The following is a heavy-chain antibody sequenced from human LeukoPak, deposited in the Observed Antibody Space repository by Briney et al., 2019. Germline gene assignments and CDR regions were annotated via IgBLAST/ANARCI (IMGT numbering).Heavy chain of an antibody. CDR2: ISSSSTYK. Sequence: GGSLRLSCAASGFTFSSYAMRWVRQAPGKGLEWVSSISSSSTYKYDADSVTGRFTISRDNAKNSLYLQMEGLRAGDTAVYYCARDFLSDENQLRLAAPCDYWGQGTLVTVSS. V-gene: IGHV3-21*01. CDR1: GFTFSSYA. J-gene: IGHJ4*02. CDR3: ARDFLSDENQLRLAAPCDY. D-gene: IGHD3-3*01.